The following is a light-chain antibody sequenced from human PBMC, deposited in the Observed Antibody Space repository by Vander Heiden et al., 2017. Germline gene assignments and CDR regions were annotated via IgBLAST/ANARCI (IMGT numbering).Light chain of an antibody. CDR3: QQYNTYWT. CDR2: GAS. V-gene: IGKV1-5*01. J-gene: IGKJ1*01. CDR1: QSISSG. Sequence: IQMIQSPSTLSASVPDRVTITCRPTQSISSGLAWYQQKAETAPKLLIYGASSLESVVPTMFGGGGSGTEFTLTISSLPPDDFATYCCQQYNTYWTFGQGTKVEIK.